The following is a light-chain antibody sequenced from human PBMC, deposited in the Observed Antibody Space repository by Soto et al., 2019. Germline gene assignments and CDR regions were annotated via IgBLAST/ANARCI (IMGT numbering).Light chain of an antibody. CDR3: LQDYIYPWT. Sequence: EIVLTQSPGTLSLSPGERATLSCRASQSVSSSYLAWYQQKPGQAPRLLIYGASSRATGIPDRFSGSGSGTDFTLTISSLQPEDFATYYCLQDYIYPWTFGQGTKVDNK. J-gene: IGKJ1*01. CDR2: GAS. CDR1: QSVSSSY. V-gene: IGKV3-20*01.